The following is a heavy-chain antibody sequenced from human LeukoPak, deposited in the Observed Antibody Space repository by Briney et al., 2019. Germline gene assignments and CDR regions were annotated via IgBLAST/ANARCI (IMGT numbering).Heavy chain of an antibody. J-gene: IGHJ4*02. CDR1: GFTFSSYE. CDR2: ISSSGSTI. CDR3: AVLTYKNGWYFFEY. V-gene: IGHV3-48*03. Sequence: GGSLRLSCAASGFTFSSYEMNWVRQAPGKGLEWVSYISSSGSTIYYADSVKGRFTISRDNAKNSLYLQMNSLRAADTAVYYCAVLTYKNGWYFFEYWGRGTLVTVSS. D-gene: IGHD6-19*01.